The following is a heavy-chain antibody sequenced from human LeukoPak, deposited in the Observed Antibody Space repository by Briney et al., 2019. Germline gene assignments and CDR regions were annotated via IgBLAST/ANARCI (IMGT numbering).Heavy chain of an antibody. V-gene: IGHV3-48*03. CDR3: AKDRSSGPHYYYGMDV. CDR1: GFTFSSYE. Sequence: QAGGSLRLSCAASGFTFSSYEMNWVRQAPGKGLEWVSYISSSGSTIYYADSVKGRFTISRDNAKNSLYLQMNSLRAEDTAVYYCAKDRSSGPHYYYGMDVWGRGTTVIVSS. CDR2: ISSSGSTI. J-gene: IGHJ6*02. D-gene: IGHD6-25*01.